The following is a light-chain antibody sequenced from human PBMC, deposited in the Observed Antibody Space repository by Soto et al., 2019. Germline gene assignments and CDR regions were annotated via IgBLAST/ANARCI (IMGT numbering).Light chain of an antibody. Sequence: QSALTQPPSASGSLGQSVTISCIGTSSDIGTYNYVSWYQQHPGKAPKLIICEVSKRPSGVPHRFSGSKSGNTASLTVSGLQAEDEADYYCGSYAPTNNLLFGGGTKVTVL. CDR1: SSDIGTYNY. CDR2: EVS. J-gene: IGLJ2*01. CDR3: GSYAPTNNLL. V-gene: IGLV2-8*01.